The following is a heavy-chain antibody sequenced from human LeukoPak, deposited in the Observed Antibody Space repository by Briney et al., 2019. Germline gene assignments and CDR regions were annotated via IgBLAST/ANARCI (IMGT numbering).Heavy chain of an antibody. CDR3: ARDGVGGFDY. CDR1: GFTVSSNY. V-gene: IGHV3-53*04. Sequence: GGSLRLSCAASGFTVSSNYMSWVRQAPAKGLEWVSIIYGGGSTYYADSVMGRFTISRHNSKNTLYLQMNSLRPEDTAVYYCARDGVGGFDYWGEGTLVTVSS. CDR2: IYGGGST. J-gene: IGHJ4*02. D-gene: IGHD1-26*01.